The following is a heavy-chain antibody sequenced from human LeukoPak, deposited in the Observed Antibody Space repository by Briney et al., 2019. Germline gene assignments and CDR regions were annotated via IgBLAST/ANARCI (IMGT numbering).Heavy chain of an antibody. J-gene: IGHJ4*02. CDR1: GYTFTNYD. V-gene: IGHV1-8*01. D-gene: IGHD4-17*01. CDR3: ARPPGDRVTSIY. CDR2: MTPNSGST. Sequence: ASVKVSCKASGYTFTNYDINWVRQAPGQRPEWMGWMTPNSGSTGYAQRFQGRVTMSRGTSTSTAYMELNSLTSDDTAVYYCARPPGDRVTSIYWGQGTLVTVSS.